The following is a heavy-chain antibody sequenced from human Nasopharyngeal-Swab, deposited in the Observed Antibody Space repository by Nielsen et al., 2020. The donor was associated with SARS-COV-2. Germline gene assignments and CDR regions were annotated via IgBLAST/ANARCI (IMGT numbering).Heavy chain of an antibody. V-gene: IGHV3-73*01. Sequence: GESLKISCAASGFIFSASAIHWVRQASGKGLEWVGRIGDKDHNYATTYGASVQGRFTISRDDSKNTAFLQMDSLKTEDTSLYYCTTDFYFDYWGQGTLVTVSS. CDR1: GFIFSASA. J-gene: IGHJ4*02. CDR3: TTDFYFDY. CDR2: IGDKDHNYAT.